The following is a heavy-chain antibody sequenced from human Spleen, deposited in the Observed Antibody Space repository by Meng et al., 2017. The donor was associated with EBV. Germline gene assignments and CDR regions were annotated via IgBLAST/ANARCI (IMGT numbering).Heavy chain of an antibody. CDR1: GYTFTSYG. CDR3: ARDPSSYSSGWYVPFDY. D-gene: IGHD6-19*01. CDR2: ISAYNGNT. V-gene: IGHV1-18*01. J-gene: IGHJ4*02. Sequence: QVPLGQSGAEVKKPGASVKVSCKASGYTFTSYGISWVRQAPGQGLEWMGWISAYNGNTNYAQKLQGRVTMTTDTSTSTAYMELRSLRSDDTAVYYCARDPSSYSSGWYVPFDYWGQGTLVTVSS.